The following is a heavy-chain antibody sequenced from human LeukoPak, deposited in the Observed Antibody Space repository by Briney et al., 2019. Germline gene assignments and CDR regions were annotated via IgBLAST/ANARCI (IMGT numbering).Heavy chain of an antibody. CDR1: DGSITSYH. CDR3: ARHSQSYGPYNWFDP. V-gene: IGHV4-59*08. CDR2: IFHSGSP. Sequence: PSETLSLTCNVTDGSITSYHWSWIRQPPGKGLQWLGYIFHSGSPHYNPSLRRRLTLSVDTSRSQISLKLDSVTAADTAVYFCARHSQSYGPYNWFDPWGQGALVTVSS. D-gene: IGHD3-16*01. J-gene: IGHJ5*01.